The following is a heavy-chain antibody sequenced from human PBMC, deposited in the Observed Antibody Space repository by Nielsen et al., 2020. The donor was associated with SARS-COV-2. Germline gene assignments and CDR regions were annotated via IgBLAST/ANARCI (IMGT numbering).Heavy chain of an antibody. CDR3: ARRTSGWYHYYYGMDV. J-gene: IGHJ6*02. CDR1: GGSFSGYY. D-gene: IGHD6-19*01. V-gene: IGHV4-34*01. Sequence: SETLSLTCAVYGGSFSGYYWSWIRQPPGKGLEWIGEINHSGSTNYNPSLKSRVTISVDTSKNQFSLKLSSVTAADTAVYYCARRTSGWYHYYYGMDVWGQGTTVTVSS. CDR2: INHSGST.